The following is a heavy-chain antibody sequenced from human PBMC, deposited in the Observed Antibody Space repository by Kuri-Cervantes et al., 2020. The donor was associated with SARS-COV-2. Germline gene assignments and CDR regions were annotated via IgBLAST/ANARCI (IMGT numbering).Heavy chain of an antibody. Sequence: GESLKISCAASGLTFSSYGMHWVRQAPGKGLEWVAVISYDGSNKYYADSVKGRFTISRDNSKNTLYLQMNSLRAEDTAVYYCARDQLLGITGTHDAFDIWGQGTMVTVSS. D-gene: IGHD1-7*01. CDR2: ISYDGSNK. V-gene: IGHV3-30*03. CDR3: ARDQLLGITGTHDAFDI. J-gene: IGHJ3*02. CDR1: GLTFSSYG.